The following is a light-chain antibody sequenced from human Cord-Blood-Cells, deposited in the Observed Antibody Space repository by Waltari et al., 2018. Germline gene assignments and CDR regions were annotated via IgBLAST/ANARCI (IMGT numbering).Light chain of an antibody. V-gene: IGKV3-11*01. J-gene: IGKJ4*01. CDR3: QQRSNWLFT. CDR1: QSVSSY. CDR2: DAS. Sequence: EIVLTQSPATLSLSPGERATLSCTASQSVSSYLAWYQQKPGPAPRLLIYDASNRATGIPARFSGSGSGTDFTLTISSLEPEDFAVYYCQQRSNWLFTFGGGTKVEIK.